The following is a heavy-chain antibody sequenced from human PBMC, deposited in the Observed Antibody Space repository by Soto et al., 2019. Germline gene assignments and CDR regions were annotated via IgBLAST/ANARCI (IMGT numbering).Heavy chain of an antibody. CDR1: EDTITKLA. CDR2: FDPEDGET. V-gene: IGHV1-24*01. J-gene: IGHJ6*02. Sequence: SVKVACKFSEDTITKLAMHCVRQAPGKGLEWMGGFDPEDGETIYAQKFQGRFTMTEDTSTDTAYMELSSLRSEDTAVYYCATTDITIFGVVIKPHYYYYYGMDVWGQGTTVTVSS. D-gene: IGHD3-3*01. CDR3: ATTDITIFGVVIKPHYYYYYGMDV.